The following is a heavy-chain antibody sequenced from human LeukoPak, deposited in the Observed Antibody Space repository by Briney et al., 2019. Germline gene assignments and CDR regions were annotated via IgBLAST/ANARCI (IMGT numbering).Heavy chain of an antibody. CDR2: IYYSGST. CDR3: ARASGYSGYDWVYYFDY. Sequence: SQTLSLTCTVSGGSISSGDYYWSWIRQPPGKGLEWIGYIYYSGSTYYNPSLKSRVTISVDTSKNQFSLKLSSVTAADTAVYYCARASGYSGYDWVYYFDYWGQGTLVTVSS. D-gene: IGHD5-12*01. J-gene: IGHJ4*02. V-gene: IGHV4-30-4*08. CDR1: GGSISSGDYY.